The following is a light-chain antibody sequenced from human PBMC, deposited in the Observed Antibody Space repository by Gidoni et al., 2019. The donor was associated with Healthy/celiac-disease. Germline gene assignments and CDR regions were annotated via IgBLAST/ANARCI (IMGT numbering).Light chain of an antibody. CDR3: QQRSNWPPSLT. V-gene: IGKV3-11*01. J-gene: IGKJ4*01. CDR2: DAS. Sequence: DIVLTQSPATLSLSPGERATLSCRASQSVSSYLAWYQQKPGQAPRLLIYDASNRATGIPARFSGSGSGTDFTLTISSLEPEDLAVYYCQQRSNWPPSLTFGGGTKVEIK. CDR1: QSVSSY.